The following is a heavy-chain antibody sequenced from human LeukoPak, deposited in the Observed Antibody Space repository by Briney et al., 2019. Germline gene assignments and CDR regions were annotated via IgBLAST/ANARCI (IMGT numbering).Heavy chain of an antibody. CDR3: ARDRNYYDSSGPDAFDI. CDR2: ISSSSSTI. CDR1: GVTFSSYS. D-gene: IGHD3-22*01. V-gene: IGHV3-48*02. Sequence: GVSLRLSCAASGVTFSSYSMNWVRQAPGKGLEWVSYISSSSSTIYYADSVKGRFTISRDNAKNSLYLQMNSLRDEDTAVYYCARDRNYYDSSGPDAFDIWGQGTMVTVSS. J-gene: IGHJ3*02.